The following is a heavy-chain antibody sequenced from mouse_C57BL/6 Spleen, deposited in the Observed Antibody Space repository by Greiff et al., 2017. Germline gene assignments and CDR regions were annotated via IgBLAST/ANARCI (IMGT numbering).Heavy chain of an antibody. Sequence: QVQLKQPGAELVMPGASVKLSCKASGYTFTSYWMHWVKQRPGQGLEWIGEIDPSDSYTNYNQKFKGKSTLTVDKSSSTAYMQLSSLTSEDSAVYYCARWGGNYDWYFDVWGTGTTVTVSS. D-gene: IGHD2-1*01. V-gene: IGHV1-69*01. CDR1: GYTFTSYW. J-gene: IGHJ1*03. CDR2: IDPSDSYT. CDR3: ARWGGNYDWYFDV.